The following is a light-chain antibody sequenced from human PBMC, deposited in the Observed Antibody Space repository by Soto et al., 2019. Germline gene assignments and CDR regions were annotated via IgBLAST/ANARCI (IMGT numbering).Light chain of an antibody. J-gene: IGLJ1*01. Sequence: QSVLTQPRSLSGSPGQSVTISCTGPTIGAHSFVSWYQDRPDKVPKLLIHDVSQWPSGIPDRFSGSRSANTASLTISGLQADDAAAYYCCSYTGNKVFVFGTGTKVTVL. CDR3: CSYTGNKVFV. V-gene: IGLV2-11*01. CDR2: DVS. CDR1: TIGAHSF.